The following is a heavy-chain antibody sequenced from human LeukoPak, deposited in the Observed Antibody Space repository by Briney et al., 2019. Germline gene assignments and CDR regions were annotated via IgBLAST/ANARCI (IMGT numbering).Heavy chain of an antibody. CDR1: GYTFTSYY. V-gene: IGHV1-46*01. Sequence: GASVKVSCKASGYTFTSYYMHWVRQAPGEGLEWMGIINPSGGSTSHAQKFQGRVTMTRDTSTSTVYMELSSLRSEDTAVYYCFSAGGEASGNDSSGWYGDYWGQGTLVTVSS. CDR3: FSAGGEASGNDSSGWYGDY. J-gene: IGHJ4*02. D-gene: IGHD6-19*01. CDR2: INPSGGST.